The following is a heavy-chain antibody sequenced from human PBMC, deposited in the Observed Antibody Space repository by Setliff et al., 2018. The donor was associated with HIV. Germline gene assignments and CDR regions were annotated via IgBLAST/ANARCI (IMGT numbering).Heavy chain of an antibody. CDR2: INHSGST. V-gene: IGHV4-34*01. CDR3: AGGPGTTSIDY. D-gene: IGHD1-26*01. CDR1: GGSFSGYY. J-gene: IGHJ4*02. Sequence: PSETLSLTCAVYGGSFSGYYWSWIRQPPGKGLEWIGEINHSGSTNYNMSLWCRVTISLDASRNQFSLELISVTAADTAVYYCAGGPGTTSIDYWAQGTLVTVSS.